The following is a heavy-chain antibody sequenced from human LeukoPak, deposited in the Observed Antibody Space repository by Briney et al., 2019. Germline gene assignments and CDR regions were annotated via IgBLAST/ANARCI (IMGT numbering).Heavy chain of an antibody. CDR3: ARGHYGLDY. V-gene: IGHV3-74*01. D-gene: IGHD3-16*01. CDR2: INSDGINT. Sequence: GGSLRLSCAASGFTFSNYWMHWVRQAPGKGLVWVSRINSDGINTSYADSVKGRFTISRDNAKNSLFLQMNSLRAEDTAVYYCARGHYGLDYWGQGSLVTVSS. CDR1: GFTFSNYW. J-gene: IGHJ4*02.